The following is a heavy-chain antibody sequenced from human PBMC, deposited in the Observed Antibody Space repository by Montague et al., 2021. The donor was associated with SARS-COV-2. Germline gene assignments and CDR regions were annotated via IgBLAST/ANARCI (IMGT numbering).Heavy chain of an antibody. CDR2: IYYSGXT. Sequence: TLSLTCTVSGGSISSGGYYWSWIRQHAGKGLEWIGYIYYSGXTXYXXXXKXRVTISVDTSKNQFSLKLSSVTAADTAVYYCARVQGITMIVVVIGAFDIWGQGTMVTVSS. D-gene: IGHD3-22*01. CDR1: GGSISSGGYY. CDR3: ARVQGITMIVVVIGAFDI. V-gene: IGHV4-31*03. J-gene: IGHJ3*02.